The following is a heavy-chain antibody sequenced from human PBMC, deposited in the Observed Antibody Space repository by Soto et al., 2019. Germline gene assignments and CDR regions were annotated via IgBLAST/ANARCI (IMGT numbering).Heavy chain of an antibody. CDR2: ISSNSAYI. CDR3: TRDASRDSSARGWFDP. Sequence: GGSLRLSCAASGFTFRSFTMNWVRQAPGKGLEWVSTISSNSAYIYYTDALGGRFTISRDNAKNSLHLQMNSLRAEDTAVYYCTRDASRDSSARGWFDPWGPGTMVTV. D-gene: IGHD6-13*01. J-gene: IGHJ5*02. V-gene: IGHV3-21*01. CDR1: GFTFRSFT.